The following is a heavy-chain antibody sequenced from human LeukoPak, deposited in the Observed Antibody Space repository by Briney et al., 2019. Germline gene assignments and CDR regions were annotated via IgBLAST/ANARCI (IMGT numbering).Heavy chain of an antibody. J-gene: IGHJ4*02. CDR2: IYSGGNT. V-gene: IGHV3-53*01. CDR3: VREDRYSSGWYSGY. CDR1: GLAVSDNF. D-gene: IGHD6-19*01. Sequence: GGSLRLSCAASGLAVSDNFMSWVRQAPGKGLEWVSVIYSGGNTYYAASVKGRFTISRDNSKNTVYLQMNSLRAEDTAVYYCVREDRYSSGWYSGYWGQGTLVTVSS.